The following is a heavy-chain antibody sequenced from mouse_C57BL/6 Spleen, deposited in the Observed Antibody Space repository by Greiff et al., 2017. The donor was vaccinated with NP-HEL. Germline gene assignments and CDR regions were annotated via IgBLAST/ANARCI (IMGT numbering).Heavy chain of an antibody. V-gene: IGHV1-52*01. Sequence: VKLMESGAELVRPGSSVKLSCKASGYTFTSYWMHWVKQRPIQGLEWIGNIDPSDSETHYNQKFKDKATLTVDKSSSTAYMQLSSLTSEDSAVYYCAREDYGSSPWFAYWGQGTLVTVSA. CDR2: IDPSDSET. J-gene: IGHJ3*01. CDR3: AREDYGSSPWFAY. D-gene: IGHD1-1*01. CDR1: GYTFTSYW.